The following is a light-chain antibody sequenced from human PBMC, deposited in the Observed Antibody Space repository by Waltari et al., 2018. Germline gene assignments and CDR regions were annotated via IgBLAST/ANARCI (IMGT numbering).Light chain of an antibody. CDR2: GNR. Sequence: QSVLTQPPSVSGAPGQRVTISCTGSSSNIGAGYDVHWSQQLPGTAPKHLICGNRNRPSGVPDRFSCSKSGTSASLAITGLQAEDEADYYCQSYDSSLSGVVFGGGTKLTVL. V-gene: IGLV1-40*01. CDR3: QSYDSSLSGVV. J-gene: IGLJ2*01. CDR1: SSNIGAGYD.